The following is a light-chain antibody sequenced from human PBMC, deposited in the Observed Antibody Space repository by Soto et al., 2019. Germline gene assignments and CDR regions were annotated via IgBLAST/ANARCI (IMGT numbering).Light chain of an antibody. Sequence: DIEMTQSPTSLSKSVGDRVTITCRASQSISSYLNWYQQKPGKAPKLLIYAASSLQSGVPSRFSGSGSGTDFTLTISSLQPEDFATYYCQQSYSTSWTFGQGTKVDI. CDR3: QQSYSTSWT. CDR1: QSISSY. J-gene: IGKJ1*01. CDR2: AAS. V-gene: IGKV1-39*01.